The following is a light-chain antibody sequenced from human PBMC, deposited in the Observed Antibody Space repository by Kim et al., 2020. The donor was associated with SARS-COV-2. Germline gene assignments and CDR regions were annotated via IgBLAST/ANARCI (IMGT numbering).Light chain of an antibody. CDR1: QNVLSSPNNKDY. Sequence: DIVMTQSPDSLAVSLAERATINCKSSQNVLSSPNNKDYLAWYQQKPGQPPKLLIYSASTRASGVPDRFSDSGSGTDFTLTISSLQAGDVAVYYCQQYYTTPLTFGQGTKVDIK. J-gene: IGKJ1*01. CDR2: SAS. V-gene: IGKV4-1*01. CDR3: QQYYTTPLT.